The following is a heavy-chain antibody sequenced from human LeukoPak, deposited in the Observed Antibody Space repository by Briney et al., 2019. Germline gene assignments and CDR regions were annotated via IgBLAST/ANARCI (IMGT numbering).Heavy chain of an antibody. V-gene: IGHV1-18*01. J-gene: IGHJ4*02. CDR3: ARGLSSVFDY. CDR1: GYTFSSSSYV. Sequence: ASVKVSCKTSGYTFSSSSYVISWVRQAPGQGLEWMGWISAYNGNTTYAQKFQGRVTMTTDTSTSTAYMELRTLRSDDTAVYYCARGLSSVFDYWGQGTLVTVSS. CDR2: ISAYNGNT. D-gene: IGHD3-22*01.